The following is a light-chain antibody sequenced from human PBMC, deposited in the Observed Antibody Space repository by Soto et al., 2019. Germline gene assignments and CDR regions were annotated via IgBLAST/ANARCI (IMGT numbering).Light chain of an antibody. Sequence: VLTQSPGTLSLSPGERATLSCRASQTVRNNYLAWYQQKPRQAPRLLIYDASSRATGIPDRFSCCGSGTDFTLTISRLEPEDFAVYYCQQFSSYPLTFGGRTKVDIK. V-gene: IGKV3-20*01. CDR3: QQFSSYPLT. J-gene: IGKJ4*01. CDR1: QTVRNNY. CDR2: DAS.